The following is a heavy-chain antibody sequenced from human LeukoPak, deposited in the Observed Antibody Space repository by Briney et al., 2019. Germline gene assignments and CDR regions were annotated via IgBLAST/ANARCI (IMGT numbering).Heavy chain of an antibody. CDR1: GGSISSYY. CDR3: ARSHYDFWSGYTTPFDY. J-gene: IGHJ4*02. Sequence: PSETLSLTCTVSGGSISSYYWSWIRQPAGKGLEWIGRIYTSGSTNYNPSLKSRVTMSVDTSKNQFSLKLSSVTAADTAVYYCARSHYDFWSGYTTPFDYWGQGTLVTVSS. D-gene: IGHD3-3*01. V-gene: IGHV4-4*07. CDR2: IYTSGST.